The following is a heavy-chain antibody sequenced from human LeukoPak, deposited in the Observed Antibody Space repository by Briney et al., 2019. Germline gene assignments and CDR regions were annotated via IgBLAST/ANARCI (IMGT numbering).Heavy chain of an antibody. CDR2: ISSRGSAI. CDR3: ARRLYSSSWYLFDY. Sequence: PGGSLRLSRVPSRVTFSEAYMSWIRQAPGKGREWVSYISSRGSAIYYADSVKGLCTISRDNAKNSLYLQMNSCGADATAVYYCARRLYSSSWYLFDYWGQGTLVTVSS. J-gene: IGHJ4*02. V-gene: IGHV3-11*01. CDR1: RVTFSEAY. D-gene: IGHD6-13*01.